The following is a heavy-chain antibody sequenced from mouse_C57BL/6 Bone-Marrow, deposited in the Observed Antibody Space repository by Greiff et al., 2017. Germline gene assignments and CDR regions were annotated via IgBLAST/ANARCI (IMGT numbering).Heavy chain of an antibody. CDR2: ISNGGGST. CDR3: AIGGAY. Sequence: EVHLVESGGGLVQPGGSLKLSCAASGFTFSDYYMYWVRQTPEQRLEWVAYISNGGGSTYYPDTVKGRFTISSDNATNTPYLQMRRLKSEDTAMYYCAIGGAYWGQGTLVTVSA. V-gene: IGHV5-12*01. J-gene: IGHJ3*01. CDR1: GFTFSDYY. D-gene: IGHD3-1*01.